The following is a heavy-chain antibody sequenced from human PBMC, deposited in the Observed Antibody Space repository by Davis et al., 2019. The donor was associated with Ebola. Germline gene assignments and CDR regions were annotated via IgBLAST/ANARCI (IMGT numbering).Heavy chain of an antibody. CDR3: AREREGAIDY. Sequence: MPSETLSLTCAVSGGSISSGGYSWSWIRQPPGKGLEWIGYIYHSGSTYYNPSLKSRVTISVDRSKNQFSLKLSSVTAADTAVYYCAREREGAIDYWGQGTLVTVSS. V-gene: IGHV4-30-2*01. CDR1: GGSISSGGYS. D-gene: IGHD1-26*01. CDR2: IYHSGST. J-gene: IGHJ4*02.